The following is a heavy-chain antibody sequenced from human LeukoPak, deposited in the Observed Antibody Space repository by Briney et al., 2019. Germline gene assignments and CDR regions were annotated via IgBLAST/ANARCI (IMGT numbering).Heavy chain of an antibody. J-gene: IGHJ6*03. CDR3: AKGNYYYMDV. Sequence: PGGSLRLSCAASGFTFSSYAMSWVRQAPGKGLEWVSLITWDGGSTYYADSVKGRFTISRDNSKNSLYLQMNSLRAEDTALYYCAKGNYYYMDVWGKGTTVTVSS. CDR2: ITWDGGST. V-gene: IGHV3-43D*04. CDR1: GFTFSSYA.